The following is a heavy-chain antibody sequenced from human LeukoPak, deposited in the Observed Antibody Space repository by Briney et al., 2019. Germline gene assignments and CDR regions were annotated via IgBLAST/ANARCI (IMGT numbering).Heavy chain of an antibody. CDR3: ASSRGSSGISYWYFDL. Sequence: GGSLRLSCAASGFTFSSYEMNWVRQAPGKGLEWVAYISSSGSTIYYADSVKGRFTISRDNAKNSLYLQMKSLRAEDTAVYYCASSRGSSGISYWYFDLWGRGTLVTVSS. V-gene: IGHV3-48*03. J-gene: IGHJ2*01. CDR1: GFTFSSYE. D-gene: IGHD3-22*01. CDR2: ISSSGSTI.